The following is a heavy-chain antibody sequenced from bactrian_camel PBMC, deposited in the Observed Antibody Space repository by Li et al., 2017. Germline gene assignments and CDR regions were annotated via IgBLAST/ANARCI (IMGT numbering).Heavy chain of an antibody. CDR2: IDRDGGST. CDR1: GVTYSRYC. J-gene: IGHJ4*01. CDR3: ARKRRFESCIDDMTAGDY. Sequence: VQLVESGGGSVQAGGSLRLSCAASGVTYSRYCMGWFRQAPGKEREGVAKIDRDGGSTSYADSVKGRFTISKDNDKTVYLEMNNLQPEDTAMYYCARKRRFESCIDDMTAGDYWGQGTQVTVSS. V-gene: IGHV3S26*01. D-gene: IGHD3*01.